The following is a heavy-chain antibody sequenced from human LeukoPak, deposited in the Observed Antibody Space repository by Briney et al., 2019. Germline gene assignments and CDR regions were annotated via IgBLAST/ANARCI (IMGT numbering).Heavy chain of an antibody. J-gene: IGHJ4*02. CDR2: ISSGSSFI. CDR1: GFTFSTYS. Sequence: GGSLRLSCAASGFTFSTYSMNWVRQAPGKGLEWVSSISSGSSFIYYADSVKGRFTISRDNSKNTLYLQMNSLRAEDTAVYYCAKEDLRYFDCFDYWGQGTLVTVSS. CDR3: AKEDLRYFDCFDY. V-gene: IGHV3-21*04. D-gene: IGHD3-9*01.